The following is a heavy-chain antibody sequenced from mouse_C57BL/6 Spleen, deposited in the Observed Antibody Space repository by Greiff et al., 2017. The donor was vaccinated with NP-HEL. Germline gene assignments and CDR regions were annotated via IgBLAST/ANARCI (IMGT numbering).Heavy chain of an antibody. J-gene: IGHJ3*01. CDR2: IDPSDSYT. CDR3: ARREGGDSSAAFAY. CDR1: GYTFTSYW. Sequence: VQLQQSGAELVMPGASVKLSCKASGYTFTSYWMHWVKQRPGQGLEWIGEIDPSDSYTNYNQKFKGKSTLTVDKSSSTAYMQLSSLTSEDSAVYYCARREGGDSSAAFAYWGQGTLVTVSA. V-gene: IGHV1-69*01. D-gene: IGHD3-2*02.